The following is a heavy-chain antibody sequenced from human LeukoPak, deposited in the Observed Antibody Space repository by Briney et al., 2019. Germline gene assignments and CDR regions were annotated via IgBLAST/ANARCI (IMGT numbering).Heavy chain of an antibody. D-gene: IGHD3-10*01. CDR1: GFTFSSYE. CDR3: AREAFGWFDP. Sequence: PGGSLRLSCAASGFTFSSYEMNWVRQAPGKGLEWVSYISSSSSITHYADSVKGRFTISRDNPKNSLYLQMNSLRAEDTAVYYCAREAFGWFDPWGQGTLATVSS. CDR2: ISSSSSIT. J-gene: IGHJ5*02. V-gene: IGHV3-48*03.